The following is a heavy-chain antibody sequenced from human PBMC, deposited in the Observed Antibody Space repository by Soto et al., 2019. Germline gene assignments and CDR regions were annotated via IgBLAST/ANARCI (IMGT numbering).Heavy chain of an antibody. D-gene: IGHD3-22*01. Sequence: ASVKVSFKASGYTFTSYGIGWVRHAPGQGLEWMGWISAYNGNTNYAQKLQGRVTMTTDTSTSTAYMELRSLRSDDTAVYYCARRPPVITYYYDSSGYLDYWGQGTLVTVSS. CDR2: ISAYNGNT. CDR3: ARRPPVITYYYDSSGYLDY. J-gene: IGHJ4*02. CDR1: GYTFTSYG. V-gene: IGHV1-18*04.